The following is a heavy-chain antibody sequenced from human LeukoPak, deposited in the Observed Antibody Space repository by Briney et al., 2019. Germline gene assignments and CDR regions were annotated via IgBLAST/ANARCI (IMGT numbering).Heavy chain of an antibody. D-gene: IGHD3-22*01. CDR1: GGSISSYY. Sequence: SETLSLTCTVSGGSISSYYWSWIGQRAGKGLEWIGRIYTSGSTNYNPSLKSRVTMSVDTSKNQFSLKLSSVTAADTAVYYCARGGYYDSSGYYYSAPPDYWGQGTLVTVSS. CDR3: ARGGYYDSSGYYYSAPPDY. J-gene: IGHJ4*02. V-gene: IGHV4-4*07. CDR2: IYTSGST.